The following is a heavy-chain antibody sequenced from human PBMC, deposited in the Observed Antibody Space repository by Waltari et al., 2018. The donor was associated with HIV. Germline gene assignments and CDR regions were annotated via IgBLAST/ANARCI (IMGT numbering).Heavy chain of an antibody. V-gene: IGHV4-39*01. Sequence: QLQLQESGPGLVKPSETLSLTCTVSGGSISSSSYYWGWIRQPPGKGLEWIGGIYLSGRTYYNPSLKSRFTISVDTSKNQFSLKLSSVPAADTAVYYCARQTMGTGAFDSWGQGTMVTVSS. CDR1: GGSISSSSYY. CDR2: IYLSGRT. CDR3: ARQTMGTGAFDS. J-gene: IGHJ3*02. D-gene: IGHD3-10*01.